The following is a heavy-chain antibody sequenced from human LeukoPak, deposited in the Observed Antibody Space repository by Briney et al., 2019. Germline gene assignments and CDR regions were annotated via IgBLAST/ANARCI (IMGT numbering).Heavy chain of an antibody. CDR1: GGSISSGDYY. J-gene: IGHJ3*02. Sequence: SETLSLTCTVSGGSISSGDYYWSWIRQPPGEGLEWFGYIYYSGSTYYNPSLKSRVTISVDTSKNQFSLKLSSVTAADTAVYYCARGVVTAIQKAFDIWGQGTMVTVSS. CDR3: ARGVVTAIQKAFDI. V-gene: IGHV4-30-4*02. D-gene: IGHD2-21*02. CDR2: IYYSGST.